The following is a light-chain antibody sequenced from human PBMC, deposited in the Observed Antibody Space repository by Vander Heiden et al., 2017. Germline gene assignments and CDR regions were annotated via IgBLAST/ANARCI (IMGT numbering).Light chain of an antibody. V-gene: IGKV1-39*01. CDR2: AAS. Sequence: DLQRSQSPSSLSASVGDRVTITCRASQSISSYLNWYQQKPGKAPKLLIYAASSLQSGVPSRFSGSGSGTDFTLTISSLQPEDFATYYCQQSYSTPYTFGQGTKLEIK. CDR3: QQSYSTPYT. CDR1: QSISSY. J-gene: IGKJ2*01.